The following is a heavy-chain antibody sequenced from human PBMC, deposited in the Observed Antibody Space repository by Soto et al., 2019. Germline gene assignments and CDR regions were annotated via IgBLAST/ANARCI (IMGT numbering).Heavy chain of an antibody. CDR2: INHSGST. D-gene: IGHD4-17*01. CDR1: GGSFSGYY. CDR3: AHTGGYGDPANLQH. V-gene: IGHV4-34*01. Sequence: SETLSLTCAVYGGSFSGYYWSWIRQPPGKGLEWIGEINHSGSTNYNPSLKSRVTISVDTSKNQFSLKLSSVTAADTAVYYCAHTGGYGDPANLQHWGQGTLVTVSS. J-gene: IGHJ1*01.